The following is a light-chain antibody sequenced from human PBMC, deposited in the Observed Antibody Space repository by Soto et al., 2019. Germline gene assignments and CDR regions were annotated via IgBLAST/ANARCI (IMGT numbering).Light chain of an antibody. Sequence: DIQMTQSPSTLSASVGDRVTITCRASQTFGRWLAWFQQKPGKAPKLLIYEASNLQRGVPSRFSGSGSGTDFTLTINSLQAEDVAVYYCQQYYSTPLTFGQGTRLEIK. CDR2: EAS. J-gene: IGKJ5*01. CDR1: QTFGRW. V-gene: IGKV1-5*03. CDR3: QQYYSTPLT.